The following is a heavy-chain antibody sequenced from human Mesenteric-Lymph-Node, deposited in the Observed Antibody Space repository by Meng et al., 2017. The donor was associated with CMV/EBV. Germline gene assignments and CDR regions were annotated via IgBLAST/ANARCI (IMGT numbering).Heavy chain of an antibody. Sequence: ASVKVSCKASGYTFTGYYMHWVRQAPGQGLEWMGWINPNSGGTNYAQKFQGRVTMTRDTSISTAYMELSSLRSEDTAVYYCAKYCSSTSCYVPQKLKYYYYGMDVWGQGTTVTVSS. V-gene: IGHV1-2*02. J-gene: IGHJ6*02. CDR2: INPNSGGT. CDR3: AKYCSSTSCYVPQKLKYYYYGMDV. CDR1: GYTFTGYY. D-gene: IGHD2-2*01.